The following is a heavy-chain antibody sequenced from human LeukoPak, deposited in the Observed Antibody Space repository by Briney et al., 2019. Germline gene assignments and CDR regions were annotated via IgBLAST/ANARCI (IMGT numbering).Heavy chain of an antibody. CDR1: GFSFSSYG. D-gene: IGHD5-12*01. CDR3: ARCVMGNSGYDLDY. V-gene: IGHV3-21*01. CDR2: ISSRSSYI. J-gene: IGHJ4*02. Sequence: GGSLRLSCAATGFSFSSYGMNWVRQAPGKGLEWVSFISSRSSYIYYADTVKGRVTISRDNARTTLSLKMNGLRAEDTALYYCARCVMGNSGYDLDYWGQGTLVTVSS.